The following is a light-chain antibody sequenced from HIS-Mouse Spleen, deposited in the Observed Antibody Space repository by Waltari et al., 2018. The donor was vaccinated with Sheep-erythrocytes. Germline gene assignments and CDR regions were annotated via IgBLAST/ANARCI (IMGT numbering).Light chain of an antibody. CDR1: SSDVGSYNL. J-gene: IGLJ3*02. CDR2: EGS. V-gene: IGLV2-23*01. Sequence: PGQSITISCTGTSSDVGSYNLVSWYQQHPGKAPKLMIYEGSKRPSGVSNRFPGSKSGTTASLTISGLQAEDEADYYCCSYAGSSTPWVFGGGTKLTVL. CDR3: CSYAGSSTPWV.